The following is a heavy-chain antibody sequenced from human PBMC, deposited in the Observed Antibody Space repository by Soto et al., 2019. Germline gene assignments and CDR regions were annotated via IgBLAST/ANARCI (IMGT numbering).Heavy chain of an antibody. CDR1: GFTFSGYS. CDR2: ISSSSSYI. CDR3: ARSGGYSNYEYNWFDP. J-gene: IGHJ5*02. Sequence: EVPLVESGGGLIKPGGSLRLSCAASGFTFSGYSMNWVRQAPGKGLEWVSSISSSSSYIFYAGSVKGRFSISRDNAKNSLYLQMNSLRAEDTAVYYCARSGGYSNYEYNWFDPWGQGTLVTVSS. D-gene: IGHD4-4*01. V-gene: IGHV3-21*01.